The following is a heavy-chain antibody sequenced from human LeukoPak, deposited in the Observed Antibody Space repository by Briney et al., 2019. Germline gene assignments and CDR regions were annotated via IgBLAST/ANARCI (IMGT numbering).Heavy chain of an antibody. CDR3: ARDQGGSSSYAY. V-gene: IGHV1-2*02. CDR2: INPNSGGT. Sequence: ASVKVSCKASGYTFTGYYMHWVRQAPGQGLEWMGWINPNSGGTNYAQKFQGRVTMTRDTSISTAYMELSRLRSDDTAVYYCARDQGGSSSYAYWGQGTLVTVSS. D-gene: IGHD6-6*01. CDR1: GYTFTGYY. J-gene: IGHJ4*02.